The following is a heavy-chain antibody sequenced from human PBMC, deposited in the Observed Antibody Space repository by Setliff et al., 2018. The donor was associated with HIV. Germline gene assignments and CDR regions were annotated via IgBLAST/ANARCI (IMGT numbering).Heavy chain of an antibody. CDR3: TGGREWFYSWFDP. D-gene: IGHD3-3*01. J-gene: IGHJ5*02. V-gene: IGHV3-21*01. CDR1: GFTFSGYS. CDR2: ISSSSTYI. Sequence: PGGSLRLSCAASGFTFSGYSLNWVRQAPGKGLEWVSSISSSSTYIYYADSVKGRFTISRDNAKNSLYLQMNSLRAEDTAVYYCTGGREWFYSWFDPWGQGSLVTVSS.